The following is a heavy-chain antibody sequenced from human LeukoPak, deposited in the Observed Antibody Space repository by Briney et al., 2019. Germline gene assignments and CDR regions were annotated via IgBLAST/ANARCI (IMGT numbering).Heavy chain of an antibody. V-gene: IGHV3-48*04. CDR2: SSSSSSI. D-gene: IGHD1-26*01. J-gene: IGHJ6*03. CDR1: GFTLSSYN. Sequence: GGSLRLSCAASGFTLSSYNIIWVRQAPGKGLEWVSYSSSSSSIYYADSVKGRFTISRDNAENSLYLQMNSLRAEDTAVYYCARAGGSYSLNYYMDVWGKGATVTVPS. CDR3: ARAGGSYSLNYYMDV.